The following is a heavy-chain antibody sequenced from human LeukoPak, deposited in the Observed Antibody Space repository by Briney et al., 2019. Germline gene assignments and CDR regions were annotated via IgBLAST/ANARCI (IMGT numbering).Heavy chain of an antibody. CDR1: GFTFSNYA. CDR2: ISYDGSNK. CDR3: ARVKVKQWLVRTFDY. D-gene: IGHD6-19*01. Sequence: GGSLRLSCAASGFTFSNYASHWVRQAPGKGLEWVAFISYDGSNKYYADSVKGRFTISRDNSKNTLFLQMNSLRAEDTAVYYCARVKVKQWLVRTFDYWGQGTLVTVSS. V-gene: IGHV3-30*04. J-gene: IGHJ4*02.